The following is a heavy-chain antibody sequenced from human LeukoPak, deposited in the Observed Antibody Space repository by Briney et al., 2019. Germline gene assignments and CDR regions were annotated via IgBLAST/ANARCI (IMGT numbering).Heavy chain of an antibody. J-gene: IGHJ4*02. CDR3: ARESVSGTYYFDH. CDR1: GVTLSSYA. V-gene: IGHV3-48*01. Sequence: GGSLRLSCAASGVTLSSYAMSWARQAPGKGLEWVSYINSNSRVMYYADSVEGRFTISRDNDKTSLYLQMNSLRAEDTAVYYCARESVSGTYYFDHWGQGTLVAVSS. D-gene: IGHD1-26*01. CDR2: INSNSRVM.